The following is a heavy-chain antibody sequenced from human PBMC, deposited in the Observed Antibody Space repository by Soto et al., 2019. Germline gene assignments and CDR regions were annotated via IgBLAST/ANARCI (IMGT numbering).Heavy chain of an antibody. CDR2: ISAYNGNT. V-gene: IGHV1-18*01. J-gene: IGHJ4*02. Sequence: QVQLVQSGAEVKKPGASVKVACKSSGYTCTIYGISCVRQSPGQGIEWMGWISAYNGNTNYAQKLQGRVTMTTDTSTSTAYMELRSLRSDDTAVYYCARRNVVPTAVVDYWGQGTLGSVSS. CDR3: ARRNVVPTAVVDY. CDR1: GYTCTIYG. D-gene: IGHD2-2*01.